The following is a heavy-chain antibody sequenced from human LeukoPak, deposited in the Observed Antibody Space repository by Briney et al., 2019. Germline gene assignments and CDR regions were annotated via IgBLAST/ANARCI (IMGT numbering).Heavy chain of an antibody. CDR1: GFTFSSYG. D-gene: IGHD5-18*01. CDR3: AKKNSYGPQGYFDY. Sequence: GGSLRLSCAASGFTFSSYGMHWVRQAPGKGLEWVAFIRYDGSNKYYADSVKGRFTISRDNSKNTLYLLMNSLRAEDTAVYYCAKKNSYGPQGYFDYWGQGTLVTVSS. CDR2: IRYDGSNK. J-gene: IGHJ4*02. V-gene: IGHV3-30*02.